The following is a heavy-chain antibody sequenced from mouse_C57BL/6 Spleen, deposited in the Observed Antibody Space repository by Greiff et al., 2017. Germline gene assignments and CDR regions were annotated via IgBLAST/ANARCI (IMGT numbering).Heavy chain of an antibody. V-gene: IGHV1-66*01. D-gene: IGHD1-1*01. J-gene: IGHJ2*01. CDR1: GYSFTSYY. Sequence: QVQLQQSGPELVKPGASVKISCKASGYSFTSYYIHWVKPRPGQGLEWIGWIYPGSGNTKYNEKFKGKATLTADTSSSTAYMQLSSLTSEDSAVDDFARGGGRYQHLDYWGQGTTLTVSS. CDR2: IYPGSGNT. CDR3: ARGGGRYQHLDY.